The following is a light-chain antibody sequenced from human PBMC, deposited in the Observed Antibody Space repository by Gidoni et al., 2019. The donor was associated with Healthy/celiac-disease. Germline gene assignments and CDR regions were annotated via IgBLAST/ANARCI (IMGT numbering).Light chain of an antibody. Sequence: DIQMTQSPSSLSASVGDRVTITCQASQDISNYLNWYQQKPGKAPKLLIYDASNLETGVPSRFSGSGSGTDFTFTISSLQPEDIATYYCQVPGTFXQXTRLEIK. V-gene: IGKV1-33*01. CDR2: DAS. J-gene: IGKJ5*01. CDR3: QVPGT. CDR1: QDISNY.